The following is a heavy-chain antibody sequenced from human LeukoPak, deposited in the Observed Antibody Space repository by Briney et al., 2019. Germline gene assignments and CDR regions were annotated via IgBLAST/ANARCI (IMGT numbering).Heavy chain of an antibody. D-gene: IGHD3-22*01. CDR1: GFTFSSYA. CDR2: ISGSGGST. Sequence: PGGSLRLSCAASGFTFSSYAMSWVRQAPGKGLEWVSAISGSGGSTYYADSVKGRFTISRDNSKNTLYLQMNSLRAEDTAVYYCASDHYYDSSGYYYSVYDAFDIWGQGTMVTVSS. J-gene: IGHJ3*02. V-gene: IGHV3-23*01. CDR3: ASDHYYDSSGYYYSVYDAFDI.